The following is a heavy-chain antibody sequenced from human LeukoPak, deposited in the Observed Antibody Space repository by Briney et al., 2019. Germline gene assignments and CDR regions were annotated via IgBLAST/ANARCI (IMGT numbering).Heavy chain of an antibody. D-gene: IGHD1-26*01. Sequence: GGSLRLSCAASGFTFSSYWMHWVRQAPGKGLEWVANINKDGGEKYYVDSVKGRFTISRDNAKNSLYLQMNSLRADDTAVYYCVKDSPPRYSGSPPAYWGQGTLVTVSS. CDR1: GFTFSSYW. CDR2: INKDGGEK. CDR3: VKDSPPRYSGSPPAY. V-gene: IGHV3-7*03. J-gene: IGHJ4*02.